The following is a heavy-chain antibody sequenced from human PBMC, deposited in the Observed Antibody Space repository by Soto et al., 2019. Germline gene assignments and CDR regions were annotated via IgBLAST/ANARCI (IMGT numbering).Heavy chain of an antibody. D-gene: IGHD6-13*01. CDR1: GFTFSTCV. V-gene: IGHV3-23*01. CDR3: AKGLINGRWYAED. Sequence: EVHLLESGGGFVHPGESLRLSCGASGFTFSTCVMTWVRQAPGKGLEWVPCITGSDSGTHYADSVKGRFTISRDNSKNTMYLQMNNLRVEDTGVYYCAKGLINGRWYAEDWGQGTLVTVSS. CDR2: ITGSDSGT. J-gene: IGHJ4*02.